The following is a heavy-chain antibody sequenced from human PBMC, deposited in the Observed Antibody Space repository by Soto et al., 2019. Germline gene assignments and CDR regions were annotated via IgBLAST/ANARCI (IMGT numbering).Heavy chain of an antibody. J-gene: IGHJ4*02. CDR1: GYTFTDNG. CDR2: INPNNGNT. D-gene: IGHD3-10*01. Sequence: ASVKVSCKASGYTFTDNGVSWMRQAPGQGLEWMGWINPNNGNTKYAQNFQGRVTMTTDTSTSTAYVELRSLRSDDTAMYYCARSSISGIFYYYYWGQGTLVTVSS. V-gene: IGHV1-18*01. CDR3: ARSSISGIFYYYY.